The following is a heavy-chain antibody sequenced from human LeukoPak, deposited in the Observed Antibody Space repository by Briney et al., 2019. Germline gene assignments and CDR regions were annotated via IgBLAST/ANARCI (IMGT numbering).Heavy chain of an antibody. CDR1: GFTFSSYG. V-gene: IGHV3-30*02. D-gene: IGHD3-9*01. CDR3: AKDKELRYFDWLFDLDY. Sequence: GGSLRLSCAASGFTFSSYGMHWVRRAPGKGLEWVAFIRYDGSNKYYADSVKGRFTISRDNSKNTLYLQMNSLRAEDTAVYYCAKDKELRYFDWLFDLDYWGQGTLVTVSS. J-gene: IGHJ4*02. CDR2: IRYDGSNK.